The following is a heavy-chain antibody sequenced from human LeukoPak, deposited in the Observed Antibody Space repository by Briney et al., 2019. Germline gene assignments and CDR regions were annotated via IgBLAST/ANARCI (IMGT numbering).Heavy chain of an antibody. Sequence: SETLSLTCTVSGGSISSYYWSWIRQPPGKGLEWIGYVYYSWTTNYNPSLESRVTISVDTSKNQFSLKLTSVAAADTAVYYCARHGTAAGPFQLWGQGTLVTVSS. CDR3: ARHGTAAGPFQL. J-gene: IGHJ1*01. D-gene: IGHD2-21*02. V-gene: IGHV4-59*08. CDR1: GGSISSYY. CDR2: VYYSWTT.